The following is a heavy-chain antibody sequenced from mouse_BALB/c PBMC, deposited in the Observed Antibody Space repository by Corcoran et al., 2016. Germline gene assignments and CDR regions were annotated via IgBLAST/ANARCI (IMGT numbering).Heavy chain of an antibody. Sequence: QIQLVQSGPELKKPGETVKISCKASGYTFTNYGMNWVKQAPGKGLKWMGWINTYIGEPTYADDFKGRFAFSLETSASTAYLQINNLKNEDMATYFCARGVPMISACFAYWGQGTLVTVSA. CDR2: INTYIGEP. CDR1: GYTFTNYG. CDR3: ARGVPMISACFAY. J-gene: IGHJ3*01. D-gene: IGHD2-4*01. V-gene: IGHV9-1*02.